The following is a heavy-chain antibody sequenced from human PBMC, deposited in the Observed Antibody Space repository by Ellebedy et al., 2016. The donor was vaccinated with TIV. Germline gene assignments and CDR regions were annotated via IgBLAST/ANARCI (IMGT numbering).Heavy chain of an antibody. CDR1: GYTFTGYS. Sequence: AASVKVSCKASGYTFTGYSMHWVRQAPGQGLEWMGWINPNSGGTNYAQKFQGRVTMTRDTSISTAYMELSRLRSDDTAVYYCARDRRSLLWFGESEYYFDYWGQGTLVTVSS. J-gene: IGHJ4*02. V-gene: IGHV1-2*02. CDR3: ARDRRSLLWFGESEYYFDY. CDR2: INPNSGGT. D-gene: IGHD3-10*01.